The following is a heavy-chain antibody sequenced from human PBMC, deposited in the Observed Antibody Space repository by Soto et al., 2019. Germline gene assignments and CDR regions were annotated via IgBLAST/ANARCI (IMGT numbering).Heavy chain of an antibody. CDR1: GFTFSSYW. CDR3: ARMGPHELTTVNPV. Sequence: GGSLRLSCAASGFTFSSYWMSWVRQAPGKGLEWVANIKQDGSEKYYVDSVKGRFTISRDNAKNSLYLQMTNMDPVDTATYYCARMGPHELTTVNPVWGQGTLVTVSS. V-gene: IGHV3-7*03. D-gene: IGHD4-17*01. J-gene: IGHJ4*02. CDR2: IKQDGSEK.